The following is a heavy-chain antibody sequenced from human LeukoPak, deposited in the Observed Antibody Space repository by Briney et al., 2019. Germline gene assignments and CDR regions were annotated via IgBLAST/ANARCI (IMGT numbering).Heavy chain of an antibody. V-gene: IGHV4-31*03. Sequence: SETLPLTCTVSGGSISSGGYYWSWIRQHPGKGLEWIGYIYYSGSTYYNPSLKSRVTISVDTSKNQFSLKLSSVTAADTAVYYCARWAAAGTHYYYGMDVWGQGTTVTVSS. CDR2: IYYSGST. CDR3: ARWAAAGTHYYYGMDV. J-gene: IGHJ6*02. CDR1: GGSISSGGYY. D-gene: IGHD6-13*01.